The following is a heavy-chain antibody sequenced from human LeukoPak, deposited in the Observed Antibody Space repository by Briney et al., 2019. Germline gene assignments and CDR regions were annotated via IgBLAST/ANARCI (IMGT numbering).Heavy chain of an antibody. CDR1: GGSISSGSYY. CDR2: IYTSGST. D-gene: IGHD3-22*01. CDR3: ARDLDYYDSSGYYSYYYMDV. Sequence: SETLSLTCTVSGGSISSGSYYWSWIRQPAGKGLEWIGRIYTSGSTNYNPSLKSRVTISVDTSKNQFSLKLSSVTAADTAVYYCARDLDYYDSSGYYSYYYMDVWGKGTTVTVSS. V-gene: IGHV4-61*02. J-gene: IGHJ6*03.